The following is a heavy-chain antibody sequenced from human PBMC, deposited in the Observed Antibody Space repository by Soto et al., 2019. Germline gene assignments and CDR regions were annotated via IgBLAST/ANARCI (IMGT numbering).Heavy chain of an antibody. D-gene: IGHD6-19*01. CDR1: GGTFSSYA. CDR2: IIPIFGTA. V-gene: IGHV1-69*13. Sequence: HPEASVKVSCKASGGTFSSYAISWVRQAPGQGLEWMGGIIPIFGTANYAQKFQGRVTITADESTSTAYMELSSLRSEDTAVYYCARGGYSSGWYSYYYGMDVWGQGTTVTVSS. CDR3: ARGGYSSGWYSYYYGMDV. J-gene: IGHJ6*02.